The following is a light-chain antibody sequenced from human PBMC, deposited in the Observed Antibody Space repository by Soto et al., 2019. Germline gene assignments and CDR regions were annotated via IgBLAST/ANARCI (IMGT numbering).Light chain of an antibody. CDR1: QTLSSGY. Sequence: EIVLTHSPGTLSLSPGERATLSCSASQTLSSGYLAWYQQKPGQAPRILIYAASSRATGIPDRFSGSGSGTDFTLTISRLEPEDFAVYYCQQYDTSPRTFGQGTKVDI. CDR3: QQYDTSPRT. CDR2: AAS. J-gene: IGKJ1*01. V-gene: IGKV3-20*01.